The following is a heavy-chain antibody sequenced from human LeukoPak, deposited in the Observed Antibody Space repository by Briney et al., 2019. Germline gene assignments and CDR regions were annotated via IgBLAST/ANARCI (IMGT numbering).Heavy chain of an antibody. J-gene: IGHJ5*01. CDR3: ARGVYGRFDS. CDR2: ISGSGRTI. CDR1: GFTFDAYE. D-gene: IGHD2/OR15-2a*01. Sequence: PGRSLRLSCAASGFTFDAYEINWVRQAPGKGLEWVSYISGSGRTIYYADSVKGRFTISWDNAKNSVYLQMNRLRAEDTAVYYCARGVYGRFDSWGQGTLVTVSS. V-gene: IGHV3-48*03.